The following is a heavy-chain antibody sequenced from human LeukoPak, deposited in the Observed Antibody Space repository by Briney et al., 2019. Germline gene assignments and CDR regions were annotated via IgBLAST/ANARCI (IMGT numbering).Heavy chain of an antibody. CDR1: GGSISSSSYY. Sequence: NPSETLSLTCTVSGGSISSSSYYWGWIRQPPGKGLEWIGSIYYSGSTYYNPSLESRVSISQDTSKNQFSLNLASVTAADTAVYYCARRGVGVTRGRYFDYWGQGTLVTVSS. V-gene: IGHV4-39*07. CDR3: ARRGVGVTRGRYFDY. CDR2: IYYSGST. J-gene: IGHJ4*02. D-gene: IGHD1-26*01.